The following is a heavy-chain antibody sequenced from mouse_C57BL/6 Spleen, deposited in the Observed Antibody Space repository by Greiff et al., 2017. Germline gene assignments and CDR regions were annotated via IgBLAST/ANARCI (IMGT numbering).Heavy chain of an antibody. V-gene: IGHV1-69*01. Sequence: QVQLQQPGAELVMPGASVQLSCKASGYTFTSYWMHWVKQRPGQGLEWIGDIDPSDSYTNYNQKFKGKSTLTVAKSSSTAYMQLSSLTSEDSAVYFCARETTVVTDYWGQGTSLTVSS. J-gene: IGHJ2*02. CDR2: IDPSDSYT. CDR1: GYTFTSYW. D-gene: IGHD1-1*01. CDR3: ARETTVVTDY.